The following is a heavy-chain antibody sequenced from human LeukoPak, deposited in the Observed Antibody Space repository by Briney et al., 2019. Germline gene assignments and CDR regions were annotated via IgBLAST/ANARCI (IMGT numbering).Heavy chain of an antibody. CDR2: IYPRDSDA. CDR3: ARHSTGIDY. CDR1: GSRFTTYW. D-gene: IGHD1-1*01. V-gene: IGHV5-51*01. J-gene: IGHJ4*02. Sequence: GASLKISCKGSGSRFTTYWIGWVRQMPGKGLEWMGIIYPRDSDARYSPSFQGQVTISADKSISTAYLQWSSLKASDTAMYYCARHSTGIDYWGQGTLVTVSS.